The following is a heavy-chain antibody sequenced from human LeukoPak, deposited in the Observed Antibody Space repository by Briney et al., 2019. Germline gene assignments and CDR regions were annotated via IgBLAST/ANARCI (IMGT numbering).Heavy chain of an antibody. Sequence: GGSLRLSCAASGFTFVNYAMTWVRQAPGKGLEWVSAISGSGSYTYYADSVKGRFTISRDNSKNTLYLQMNSLRAEDTAVYYCAKDRPEYYYDSSGYYHWGQGTLVTVSS. J-gene: IGHJ5*02. V-gene: IGHV3-23*01. CDR2: ISGSGSYT. CDR3: AKDRPEYYYDSSGYYH. CDR1: GFTFVNYA. D-gene: IGHD3-22*01.